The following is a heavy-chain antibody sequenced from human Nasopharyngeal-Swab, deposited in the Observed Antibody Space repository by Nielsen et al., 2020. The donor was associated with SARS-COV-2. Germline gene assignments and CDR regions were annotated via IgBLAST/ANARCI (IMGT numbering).Heavy chain of an antibody. J-gene: IGHJ4*02. CDR3: ARDYYGDYGYFGH. CDR1: GYTFTDYY. D-gene: IGHD4-17*01. Sequence: ASVKVSCKPSGYTFTDYYMHWVRQVPGQGLEWVGCIDPNTGDTKYTQKFQGRVTVTRDTSRSTAYIELSRLRSDDTAVYYCARDYYGDYGYFGHWGQGTLVTVSS. CDR2: IDPNTGDT. V-gene: IGHV1-2*02.